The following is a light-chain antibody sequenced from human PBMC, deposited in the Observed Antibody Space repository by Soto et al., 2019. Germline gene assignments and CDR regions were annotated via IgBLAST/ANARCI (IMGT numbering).Light chain of an antibody. J-gene: IGKJ1*01. V-gene: IGKV3-15*01. CDR2: DAS. Sequence: EKVMTQSPATLSVSPGERATLSCRASQSVRSNLAWYQQKPGQPPRLLIYDASTGATGIPSRFSGSGSGTEFTLTISSLQPDDFATYYCQQYNSYSGTFGQGTKVDIK. CDR1: QSVRSN. CDR3: QQYNSYSGT.